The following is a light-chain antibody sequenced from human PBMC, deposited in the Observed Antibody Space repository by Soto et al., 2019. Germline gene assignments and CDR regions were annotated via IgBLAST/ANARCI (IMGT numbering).Light chain of an antibody. CDR1: SSNIGAGYD. V-gene: IGLV1-40*01. CDR2: GNS. Sequence: QSVLTQPPSVSAAPGQKVTISCTGSSSNIGAGYDVHWYQQLPGTAPKLLIYGNSNRPSGVPDRFSGSKSGTSASLAITGLQAEDEADYYCQSYNSSLSGCPYVFGTGTKVTVL. J-gene: IGLJ1*01. CDR3: QSYNSSLSGCPYV.